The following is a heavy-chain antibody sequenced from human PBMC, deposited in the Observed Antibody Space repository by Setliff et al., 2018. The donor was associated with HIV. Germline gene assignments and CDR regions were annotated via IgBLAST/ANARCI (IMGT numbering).Heavy chain of an antibody. Sequence: ASVKVSCKASGYTFTGYYIHWVRQAPGQGLEWMGRINPNSGPTNYAQKFQGRVTMTRYTSISTAYMELSRLRSDDTAVYYCARDFFGQRVGATLGYWGQGTLVTVSS. V-gene: IGHV1-2*06. CDR2: INPNSGPT. CDR3: ARDFFGQRVGATLGY. D-gene: IGHD1-26*01. J-gene: IGHJ4*02. CDR1: GYTFTGYY.